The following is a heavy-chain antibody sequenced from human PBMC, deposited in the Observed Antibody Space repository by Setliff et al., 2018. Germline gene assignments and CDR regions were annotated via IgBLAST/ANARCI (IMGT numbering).Heavy chain of an antibody. V-gene: IGHV3-23*01. D-gene: IGHD3-22*01. CDR1: GFSFGSYA. CDR3: VKDWQNYFDSSGYYGYYDY. Sequence: PGGSLRLSCVASGFSFGSYAMSWVRQAPGKGLEWVSALNGSGSNTFYADSVKGRFTISRDNSKKTLYLQMNSLRAEDTAVYYCVKDWQNYFDSSGYYGYYDYWGQGTLVTVSS. CDR2: LNGSGSNT. J-gene: IGHJ4*02.